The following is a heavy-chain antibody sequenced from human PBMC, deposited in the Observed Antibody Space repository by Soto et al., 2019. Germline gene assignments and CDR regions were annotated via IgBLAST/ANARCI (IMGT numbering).Heavy chain of an antibody. Sequence: PSETLSLTCTVSGGSISISNYYWGWIRQPPGKRLDWIGSIYYIGNTFYNPSLQSRFTTSLDTSKNHFSLKLSSVTAADTSIYYCARQGLAVAGLNWFDPWGQGTLVTVSS. CDR2: IYYIGNT. D-gene: IGHD6-19*01. V-gene: IGHV4-39*01. CDR3: ARQGLAVAGLNWFDP. J-gene: IGHJ5*02. CDR1: GGSISISNYY.